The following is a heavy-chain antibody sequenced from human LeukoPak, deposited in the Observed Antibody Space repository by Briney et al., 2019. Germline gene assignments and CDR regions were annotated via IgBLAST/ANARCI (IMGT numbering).Heavy chain of an antibody. CDR2: IIPILGIA. V-gene: IGHV1-69*04. J-gene: IGHJ4*02. D-gene: IGHD6-19*01. CDR3: ARNREGPRYSSGWYDDFDY. Sequence: SVKVSCKASGGTFSSYAISWARQAPGQGLEWMGRIIPILGIANYAQKFQGRVTITADKSTSTAYMELSSLRSEDTAVYYCARNREGPRYSSGWYDDFDYWGQGTLVTVSS. CDR1: GGTFSSYA.